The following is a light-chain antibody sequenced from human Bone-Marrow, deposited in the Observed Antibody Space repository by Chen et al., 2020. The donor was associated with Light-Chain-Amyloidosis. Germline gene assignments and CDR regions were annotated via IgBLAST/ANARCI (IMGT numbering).Light chain of an antibody. CDR3: GAYRGYSTFV. J-gene: IGLJ2*01. V-gene: IGLV2-23*03. CDR2: EGS. CDR1: IIGTFNL. Sequence: QSALTQPASVSGSPGRSVTISCTGTIIGTFNLVSWYQQNPGNAPKLILYEGSRRPSEVSDRVSGSTSGSTASRKISRLENDDEDDYYCGAYRGYSTFVFGGGTKLTVL.